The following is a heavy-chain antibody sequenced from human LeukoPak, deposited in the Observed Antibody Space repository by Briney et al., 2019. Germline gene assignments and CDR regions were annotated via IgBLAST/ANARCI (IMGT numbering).Heavy chain of an antibody. CDR3: ARGVVRDYASDY. J-gene: IGHJ4*02. D-gene: IGHD3-10*01. CDR1: GFTFSDYY. CDR2: ISSSGTKI. Sequence: PGGSLRLSCAASGFTFSDYYMSWIRQAPGKGLEWVSYISSSGTKIYHADSVKGRFTISRDNAKNSLYLQMNSLRAEDTAVYYCARGVVRDYASDYWGQGTLVTVSS. V-gene: IGHV3-11*01.